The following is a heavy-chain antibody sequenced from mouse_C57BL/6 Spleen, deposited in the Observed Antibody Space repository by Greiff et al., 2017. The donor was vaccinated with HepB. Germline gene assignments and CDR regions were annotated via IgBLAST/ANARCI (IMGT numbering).Heavy chain of an antibody. CDR3: TIYLLGAIDY. V-gene: IGHV5-9-1*02. CDR1: GFTFSSYA. CDR2: ISSGGDYI. D-gene: IGHD2-1*01. Sequence: EVQRVESGEGLVKPGGSLKLSCAASGFTFSSYALSWVRQTPEKRREWVAYISSGGDYIYYADTVKGRFTISRDNARNTLYLQMSSMKSEETSMYYCTIYLLGAIDYWGQVPSVTVSS. J-gene: IGHJ4*01.